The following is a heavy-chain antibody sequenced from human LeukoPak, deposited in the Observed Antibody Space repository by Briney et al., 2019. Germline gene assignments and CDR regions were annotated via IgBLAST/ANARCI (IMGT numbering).Heavy chain of an antibody. CDR1: GFTFSSYG. Sequence: GGSLRLSCAASGFTFSSYGMHWVRQAPGKGLEWVTFIRYDGSNKYYADSVKGRFTISRDNSKNTLSLQMNSLRAEDTAVYYCAKDVYSRFDSWGQGSLVTVSS. CDR3: AKDVYSRFDS. V-gene: IGHV3-30*02. CDR2: IRYDGSNK. D-gene: IGHD2-21*01. J-gene: IGHJ4*02.